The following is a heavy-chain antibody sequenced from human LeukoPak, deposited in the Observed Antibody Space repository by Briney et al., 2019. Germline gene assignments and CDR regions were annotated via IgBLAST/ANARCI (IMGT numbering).Heavy chain of an antibody. D-gene: IGHD2-15*01. Sequence: GGSLRLSCAASGFTFSSYWMHWVRQAPGNGLVWVSHISGDGSRTSYADSVKGRFTISRDNAKNTLYLQMNSLRDEDTAVYYCARDRGYCIDCWSQGTLVTVSS. CDR3: ARDRGYCIDC. J-gene: IGHJ4*02. CDR2: ISGDGSRT. V-gene: IGHV3-74*01. CDR1: GFTFSSYW.